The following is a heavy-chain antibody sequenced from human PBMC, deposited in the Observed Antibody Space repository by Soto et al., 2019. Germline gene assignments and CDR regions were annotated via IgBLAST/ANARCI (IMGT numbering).Heavy chain of an antibody. D-gene: IGHD5-18*01. Sequence: SVTLYHTCTVSDGSSRIGDYYWSLIQQTPGKGLEWIGYIYYSGNTNYNPSLKSRVIISVDTSKNLFSLKLASVTAADTAVYYCARIPVDTSMIYWLDPWGQGTLVTSPQ. CDR1: DGSSRIGDYY. CDR2: IYYSGNT. V-gene: IGHV4-61*08. CDR3: ARIPVDTSMIYWLDP. J-gene: IGHJ5*02.